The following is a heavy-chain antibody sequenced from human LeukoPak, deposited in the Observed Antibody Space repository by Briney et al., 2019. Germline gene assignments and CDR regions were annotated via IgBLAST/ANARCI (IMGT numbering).Heavy chain of an antibody. CDR1: GFPFSSYA. CDR2: ISGSGGST. CDR3: AKDSLLWFGESPFDP. J-gene: IGHJ5*02. V-gene: IGHV3-23*01. Sequence: GGSLRLSCAASGFPFSSYAMSWVRQAPGKGLEWVSAISGSGGSTYYADSVKGRFTISRDNSKSTLYLQMNSLRAEDTAVYYCAKDSLLWFGESPFDPWGQGTLVTVSS. D-gene: IGHD3-10*01.